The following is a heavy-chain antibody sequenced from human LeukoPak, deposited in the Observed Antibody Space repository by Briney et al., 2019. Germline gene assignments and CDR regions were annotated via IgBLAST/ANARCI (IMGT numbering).Heavy chain of an antibody. V-gene: IGHV4-4*07. J-gene: IGHJ3*02. CDR2: IYTSGNT. CDR3: VRAEDDSSGFHVFDI. Sequence: PSDSLSLTCTVSGGSISSYYWSSASTSSYYWSWIRQPPGKGLAGIGRIYTSGNTDYNPSLKSRVTMSVDTSKNQLYLRLSSVTAADTAMYYCVRAEDDSSGFHVFDIWGRGTMVTVSS. CDR1: GGSISSYYWSSASTSSYY. D-gene: IGHD3-22*01.